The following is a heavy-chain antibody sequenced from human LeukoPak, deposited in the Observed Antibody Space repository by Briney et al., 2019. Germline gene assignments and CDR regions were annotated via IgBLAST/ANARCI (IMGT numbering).Heavy chain of an antibody. Sequence: GASVKVSCKASGYTFTGYYMHWVRQAPGQGLEWMGWINPNSGGTNYAQKFQGRVTMTRNTSISTAYMELSSLRSEDTAVYYCATRDRRLGELSLTWGQGTLVTASS. D-gene: IGHD3-16*02. V-gene: IGHV1-2*02. CDR2: INPNSGGT. CDR1: GYTFTGYY. J-gene: IGHJ5*02. CDR3: ATRDRRLGELSLT.